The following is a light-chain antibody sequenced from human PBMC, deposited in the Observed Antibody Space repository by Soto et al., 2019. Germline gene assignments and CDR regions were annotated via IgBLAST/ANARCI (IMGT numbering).Light chain of an antibody. V-gene: IGLV1-44*01. CDR2: TDN. CDR3: ASWDDSLNGWV. CDR1: NSNIGSNT. Sequence: QSALTQPPLASGTPGQRVTISCSGSNSNIGSNTISWYQQLPGTAPKLLIYTDNQRPSGVPRRFSGSKSGTSASLAISGLQSADEADYYCASWDDSLNGWVFGGGTQLTVL. J-gene: IGLJ3*02.